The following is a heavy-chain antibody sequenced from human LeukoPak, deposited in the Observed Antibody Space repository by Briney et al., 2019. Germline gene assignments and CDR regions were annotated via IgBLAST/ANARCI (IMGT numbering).Heavy chain of an antibody. CDR2: ISYDGSNK. V-gene: IGHV3-30*18. Sequence: PGGSLRLSCAASGFTFSSYGMHWVRQAPGKGLEWVAVISYDGSNKYYADSVKGRFTISRDNSKNTLYLQMNSLRAEDTAVYYCAKSRGGWDYALLPIDYWGQGTLVTVSS. J-gene: IGHJ4*02. CDR3: AKSRGGWDYALLPIDY. D-gene: IGHD1-7*01. CDR1: GFTFSSYG.